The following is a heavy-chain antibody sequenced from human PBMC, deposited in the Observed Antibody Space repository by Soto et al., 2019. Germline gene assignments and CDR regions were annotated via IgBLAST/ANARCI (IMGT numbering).Heavy chain of an antibody. D-gene: IGHD1-26*01. J-gene: IGHJ4*02. V-gene: IGHV4-4*02. CDR1: GGSISSSNW. CDR3: ARGGSYYTY. CDR2: IHHTEST. Sequence: PSETLSLTCAVSGGSISSSNWWSWVRQPPEKGLEWIGEIHHTESTNYNPSLTSRITIAVDKSKNQFSLKLTSVTAADTAVYYCARGGSYYTYWGQGVLVTVSS.